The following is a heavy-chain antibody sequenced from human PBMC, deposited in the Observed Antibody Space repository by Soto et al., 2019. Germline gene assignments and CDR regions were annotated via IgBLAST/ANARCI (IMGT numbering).Heavy chain of an antibody. V-gene: IGHV3-11*01. Sequence: GGSLRLSCAASGFTFSDYYMSWIRQAPGKGLEWVSYISSSGSTIYYADSVKGRFTISRDNAKNSLYLQMNSLRAEDTAVYYCARDISSYYDSSGYYGYNWFDPWGQGTLVTVSS. D-gene: IGHD3-22*01. J-gene: IGHJ5*02. CDR1: GFTFSDYY. CDR2: ISSSGSTI. CDR3: ARDISSYYDSSGYYGYNWFDP.